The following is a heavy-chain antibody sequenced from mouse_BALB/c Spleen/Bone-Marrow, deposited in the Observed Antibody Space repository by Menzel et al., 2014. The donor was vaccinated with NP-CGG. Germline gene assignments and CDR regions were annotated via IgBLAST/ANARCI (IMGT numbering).Heavy chain of an antibody. CDR2: IDPANGNT. D-gene: IGHD2-4*01. CDR3: ATMITDWYFDV. V-gene: IGHV14-3*02. J-gene: IGHJ1*01. CDR1: GFNIKDTY. Sequence: VQLQQSGAELVKPGASVKLSCTASGFNIKDTYMHWVKQRPEQGLEWIGRIDPANGNTKYDPKFQGKATITADTSSNTAYLQPSSLTSEDTAVYYCATMITDWYFDVWGAGTTVTVPS.